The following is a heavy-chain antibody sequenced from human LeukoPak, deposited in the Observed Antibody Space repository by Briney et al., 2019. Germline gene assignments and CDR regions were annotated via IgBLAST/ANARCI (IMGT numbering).Heavy chain of an antibody. V-gene: IGHV4-4*07. CDR3: ARAGLTIFGVVKNWFDP. CDR1: GGSISSYY. CDR2: IYTSGST. D-gene: IGHD3-3*01. Sequence: SETLSHTCTVSGGSISSYYWSWIRQPAGKGLEWIGHIYTSGSTNYNPSLKSRVTMSVVTSKNQFSLKLTSVTAADTAVYYCARAGLTIFGVVKNWFDPWGQGTLVTVSS. J-gene: IGHJ5*02.